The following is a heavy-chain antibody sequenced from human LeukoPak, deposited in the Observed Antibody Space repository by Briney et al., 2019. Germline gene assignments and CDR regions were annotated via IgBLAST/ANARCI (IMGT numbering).Heavy chain of an antibody. CDR3: ARGGLRFYDFWSGYSFGNWFDP. D-gene: IGHD3-3*01. V-gene: IGHV4-34*01. J-gene: IGHJ5*02. CDR1: GGSFSGYY. Sequence: SETLSLTCAVYGGSFSGYYWSWIRQPPGKGLEWIGEINHSGSTNYDPSLKCRVTISVDTSKNQFSLKLSSVTAADTAVYYCARGGLRFYDFWSGYSFGNWFDPWGQGTLVTVSS. CDR2: INHSGST.